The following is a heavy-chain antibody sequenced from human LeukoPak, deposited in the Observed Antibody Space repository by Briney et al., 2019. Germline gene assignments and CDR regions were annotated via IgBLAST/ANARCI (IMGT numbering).Heavy chain of an antibody. V-gene: IGHV3-73*01. D-gene: IGHD1-26*01. CDR3: SRPGSYSTDDAFDI. J-gene: IGHJ3*02. Sequence: GGSLRLSCAASGFTFSGSAVHWVRQASGKGLEWVGHIRSNGNNYATAYTASVKGRFTISRDDSKSTAHLQMNSLKTEDTAVYYCSRPGSYSTDDAFDIWGQGTMVTVSS. CDR2: IRSNGNNYAT. CDR1: GFTFSGSA.